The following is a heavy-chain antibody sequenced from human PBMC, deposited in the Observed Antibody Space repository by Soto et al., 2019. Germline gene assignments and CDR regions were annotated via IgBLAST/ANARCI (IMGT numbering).Heavy chain of an antibody. Sequence: SVKVSCKASGGTFSSYAISWVRQAPGQGLEWMGGIIPIFNTANYAQKFQGRVTITADISTSTVHMEVSSLRSEDTAVYYCARTYGDYVSDGYGMDVWGQGTTVTSP. CDR1: GGTFSSYA. D-gene: IGHD4-17*01. J-gene: IGHJ6*02. V-gene: IGHV1-69*06. CDR2: IIPIFNTA. CDR3: ARTYGDYVSDGYGMDV.